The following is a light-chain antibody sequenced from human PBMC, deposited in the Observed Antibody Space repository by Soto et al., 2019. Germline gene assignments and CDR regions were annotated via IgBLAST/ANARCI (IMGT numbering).Light chain of an antibody. CDR3: QQYGTSPPIT. V-gene: IGKV3-20*01. J-gene: IGKJ5*01. CDR1: QSVSSFY. CDR2: GAS. Sequence: EIVLTQSPGTLSLSPGEIATLSCIAIQSVSSFYLAWYQHRPGQAPRLVIYGASGRANGIPDRFSGGGSGTDFTLTISRLEPEDFAVYYCQQYGTSPPITFGQGTRLE.